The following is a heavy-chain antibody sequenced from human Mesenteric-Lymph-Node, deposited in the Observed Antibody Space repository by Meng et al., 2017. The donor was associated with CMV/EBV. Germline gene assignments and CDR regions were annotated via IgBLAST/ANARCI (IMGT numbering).Heavy chain of an antibody. CDR2: MNPNSGNT. CDR3: ARVGKGSSWSGGVDY. V-gene: IGHV1-8*01. J-gene: IGHJ4*02. D-gene: IGHD6-13*01. Sequence: SVYTFTSYALYWVRQATGQGLEWMGWMNPNSGNTGYAQKFLGRVTMTRSTSISTAYMELSSLRSEDTAVYYCARVGKGSSWSGGVDYWGQGTLVTVSS. CDR1: VYTFTSYA.